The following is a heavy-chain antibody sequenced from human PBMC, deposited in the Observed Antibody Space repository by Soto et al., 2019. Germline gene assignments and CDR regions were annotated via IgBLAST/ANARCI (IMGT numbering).Heavy chain of an antibody. D-gene: IGHD3-16*01. CDR3: AREGVRGMDV. CDR2: MNPNSANT. Sequence: QVQLVQSGAEVKKPGASVKVSCKASGYTFTSYDINWVRQATGQGLEWMGWMNPNSANTGYAQKFQGRVTMTRNTSISADYMVRSIRRSDATVDYYWAREGVRGMDVWGQGTTVTVSS. V-gene: IGHV1-8*01. CDR1: GYTFTSYD. J-gene: IGHJ6*02.